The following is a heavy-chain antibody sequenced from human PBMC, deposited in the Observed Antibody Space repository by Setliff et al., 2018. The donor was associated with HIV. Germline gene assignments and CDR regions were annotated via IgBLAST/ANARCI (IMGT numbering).Heavy chain of an antibody. CDR1: GFSLNTVGMC. CDR2: IDWDDDK. J-gene: IGHJ5*02. D-gene: IGHD3-16*01. CDR3: ARTRPPSGVASAYFFDP. Sequence: SGPTLVNPTQTLTLTCTFSGFSLNTVGMCVSWIRQPPGKALEWLARIDWDDDKYYITSLKTRLTISKDTSKNQVVLTMTNMDPVGSGTYFCARTRPPSGVASAYFFDPWGQGTLVTVSS. V-gene: IGHV2-70*11.